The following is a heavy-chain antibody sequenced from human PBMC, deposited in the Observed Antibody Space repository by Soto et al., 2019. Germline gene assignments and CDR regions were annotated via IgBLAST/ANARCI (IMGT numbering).Heavy chain of an antibody. CDR2: IYSGGSI. V-gene: IGHV3-53*02. Sequence: VQLVESGGGLIQAGGSLRLSCAVSGFTVSNNFMMWVRQAPGKGLEWVSLIYSGGSISYADSVKGRFTISRDGSMNMLYLQXXXXXXXDTAVYYCARDGNGQRGSPHWGQGTLVTVSS. J-gene: IGHJ4*02. CDR1: GFTVSNNF. D-gene: IGHD3-16*01. CDR3: ARDGNGQRGSPH.